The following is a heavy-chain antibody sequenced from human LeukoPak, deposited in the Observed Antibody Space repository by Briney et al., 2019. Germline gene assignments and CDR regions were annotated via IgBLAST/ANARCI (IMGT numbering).Heavy chain of an antibody. J-gene: IGHJ6*02. CDR1: GGSISSSSYY. D-gene: IGHD3-10*01. CDR3: ARHSYVSGSQSMDV. V-gene: IGHV4-39*01. CDR2: IYYSGST. Sequence: PSETLSLTCTVSGGSISSSSYYWGWIRQPPGKGLEWIGSIYYSGSTYYNPSLKSRVTRSVDTSKNQFSLKLSSVTAADTAVYYCARHSYVSGSQSMDVWGQGTTVTVSS.